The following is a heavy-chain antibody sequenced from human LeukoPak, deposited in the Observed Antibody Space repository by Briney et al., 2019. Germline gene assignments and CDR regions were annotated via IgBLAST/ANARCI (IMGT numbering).Heavy chain of an antibody. CDR3: ARPSRVGAIGYFQH. CDR2: IYSSGST. D-gene: IGHD1-26*01. J-gene: IGHJ1*01. Sequence: SETLSLTCTVSGGSISSGSYYWSWIRQPPGKGLEWIGYIYSSGSTYYNPSLKSRVTISVDTSKNQFSLKLNSVTAADTAVYYCARPSRVGAIGYFQHWGQGTLVTVSS. CDR1: GGSISSGSYY. V-gene: IGHV4-30-4*01.